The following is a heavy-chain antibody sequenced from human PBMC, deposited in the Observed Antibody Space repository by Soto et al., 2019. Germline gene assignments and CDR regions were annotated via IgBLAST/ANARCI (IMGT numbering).Heavy chain of an antibody. V-gene: IGHV3-30*18. Sequence: QVQLVESGGGVVQPGRSLRLSCAASGFTFNSYGMHWVRQAPGKGLEWVARISYDGSNTNYVESVKGQFTISRDNSKNTVYLQMNSLIAEDTAVYYCAKDTYYHDSSGYYIFDYWGQGTLVIVSS. D-gene: IGHD3-22*01. CDR2: ISYDGSNT. CDR3: AKDTYYHDSSGYYIFDY. J-gene: IGHJ4*02. CDR1: GFTFNSYG.